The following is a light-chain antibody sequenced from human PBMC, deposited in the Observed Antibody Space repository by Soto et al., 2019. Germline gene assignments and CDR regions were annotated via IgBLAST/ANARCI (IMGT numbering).Light chain of an antibody. CDR2: GAS. Sequence: IVVTQSPASLSVYPGEGATLSCSASHNVYTDLACYQQKPGQAPRLLIYGASTRATDMPGRFSGRGSGTEFTLTISSLQSEDFAVYYCQQYKKWPRTFGQGTKVDI. J-gene: IGKJ1*01. CDR3: QQYKKWPRT. CDR1: HNVYTD. V-gene: IGKV3-15*01.